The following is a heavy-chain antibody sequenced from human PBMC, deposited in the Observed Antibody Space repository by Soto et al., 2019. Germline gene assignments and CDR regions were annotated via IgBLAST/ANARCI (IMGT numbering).Heavy chain of an antibody. CDR1: GCCISNRRVC. Sequence: SLPTLVNPRQAHRMTCTFSGCCISNRRVCVNWIRQPPGKALEWLARIDWDDDKYYNTSLRTRLTISKDTSKNQVVLTMTNMDPVDTATYYCARGRGSLDFWGPGTLVTVSS. V-gene: IGHV2-70*11. CDR3: ARGRGSLDF. CDR2: IDWDDDK. J-gene: IGHJ4*02.